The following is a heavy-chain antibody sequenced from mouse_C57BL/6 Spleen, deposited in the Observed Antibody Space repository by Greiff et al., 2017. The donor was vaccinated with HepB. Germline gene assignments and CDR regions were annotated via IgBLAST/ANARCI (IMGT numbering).Heavy chain of an antibody. J-gene: IGHJ2*01. CDR2: IDPSDSYT. D-gene: IGHD1-1*01. CDR1: GYTFTSYW. CDR3: ESGISKRVVGNFDY. Sequence: QVQLQQPGAELVRPGTSVKLSCKASGYTFTSYWMHWVKQRPGQGLEWIGVIDPSDSYTNYNQKFKGKDTLTVDTSSSTTYMQLSSLTSEDSAVYDCESGISKRVVGNFDYWGQGTTLTVSS. V-gene: IGHV1-59*01.